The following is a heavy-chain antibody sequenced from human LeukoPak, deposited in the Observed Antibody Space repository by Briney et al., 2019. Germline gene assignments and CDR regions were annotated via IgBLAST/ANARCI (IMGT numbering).Heavy chain of an antibody. CDR3: AKPSIAAAAPYYFDY. CDR2: ISYDGSNK. Sequence: GSLRLSCAASGFTFRSYWMHWVRQAPGKGLEWVAVISYDGSNKYYASSVKGRFTISRDNSKNTLYLQMNSLRAEDTAVYYCAKPSIAAAAPYYFDYWGQGTLVTVSS. D-gene: IGHD6-13*01. CDR1: GFTFRSYW. J-gene: IGHJ4*02. V-gene: IGHV3-30*18.